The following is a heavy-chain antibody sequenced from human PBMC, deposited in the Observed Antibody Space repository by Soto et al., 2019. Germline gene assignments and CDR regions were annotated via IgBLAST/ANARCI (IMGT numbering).Heavy chain of an antibody. CDR2: ISGGGGDT. CDR3: VRSFTWYSEADY. V-gene: IGHV3-23*01. CDR1: GFTYSSYA. Sequence: EVQLLESGGGLVQPGGSLRLSCAASGFTYSSYALAWVRQAPGKGLEWVSSISGGGGDTSYADSVRGRFTISRDNSKNTLYLQMNSLTAEYAAVYYCVRSFTWYSEADYWGQGTLVTVSS. D-gene: IGHD6-13*01. J-gene: IGHJ4*02.